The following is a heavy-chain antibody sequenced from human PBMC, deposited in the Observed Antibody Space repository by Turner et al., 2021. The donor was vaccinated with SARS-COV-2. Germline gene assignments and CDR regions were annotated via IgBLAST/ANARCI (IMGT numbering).Heavy chain of an antibody. CDR3: ARGDDPRKSGVV. CDR2: VQPYVTT. CDR1: GGSLSGYY. Sequence: QVQLQQWGAGPLKPSETLSLICAVNGGSLSGYYWTWIRQPPGKGLEWIGEVQPYVTTYYIPSLKSRVSMSVDTSKNQFSLKLNSVTAADTAFYYCARGDDPRKSGVVWGQGTLVTVSS. V-gene: IGHV4-34*01. D-gene: IGHD3-3*01. J-gene: IGHJ4*02.